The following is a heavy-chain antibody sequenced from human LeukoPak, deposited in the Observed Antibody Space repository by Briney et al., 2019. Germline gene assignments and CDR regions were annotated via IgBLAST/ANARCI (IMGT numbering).Heavy chain of an antibody. CDR3: ARVRQSMLRYFDWFYYFDY. CDR1: GGSFSGYY. CDR2: INHSGST. J-gene: IGHJ4*02. Sequence: SETLSLTCAVYGGSFSGYYWSWIRQPPGKGLEWIGEINHSGSTNYNPSLKSRVTISVDTSKNQFSLKLSSVTAADTAVYYCARVRQSMLRYFDWFYYFDYWGQGTLVTVSS. D-gene: IGHD3-9*01. V-gene: IGHV4-34*01.